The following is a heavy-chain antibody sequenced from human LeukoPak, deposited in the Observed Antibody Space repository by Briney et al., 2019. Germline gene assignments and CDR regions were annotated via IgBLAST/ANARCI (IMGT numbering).Heavy chain of an antibody. D-gene: IGHD3-10*01. Sequence: GGSLRLSCAASGFTFSSYDMHWVRQAPGKGLEWVAVISYDGSNKYYADSVKGRFTISRDNSKNTLYLQMNSLRAEDTAVYYCAKDRVPMVRGVIIVPSGMDVWGKGTTVTVSS. V-gene: IGHV3-30*18. CDR2: ISYDGSNK. J-gene: IGHJ6*04. CDR1: GFTFSSYD. CDR3: AKDRVPMVRGVIIVPSGMDV.